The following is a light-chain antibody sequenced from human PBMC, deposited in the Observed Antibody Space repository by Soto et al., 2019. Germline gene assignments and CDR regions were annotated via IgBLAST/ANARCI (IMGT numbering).Light chain of an antibody. CDR2: GTS. CDR3: QQYGSLVT. J-gene: IGKJ1*01. V-gene: IGKV3-20*01. CDR1: QSVSSSY. Sequence: IVLTQSPGTLSLSPGERATLSCRASQSVSSSYLAWYQHKPGRAPRLLIDGTSSRATGIPDRFSGSGSGTDFTLTISRLEPEDLAVYYCQQYGSLVTFGQGTTGDIK.